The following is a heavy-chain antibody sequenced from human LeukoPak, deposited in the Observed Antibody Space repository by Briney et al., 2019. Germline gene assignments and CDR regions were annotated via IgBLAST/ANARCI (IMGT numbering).Heavy chain of an antibody. CDR3: ARSSVGARRRIDY. Sequence: GASVKVSCKASGYTFTSYDINWVRQATGQGLEWMGWMNPNSGNIGYAQKFQGRVTMTRSTSINTAYMELNSLTSEDTAVYYCARSSVGARRRIDYWGQGTLVTVSS. V-gene: IGHV1-8*01. CDR2: MNPNSGNI. D-gene: IGHD1-26*01. CDR1: GYTFTSYD. J-gene: IGHJ4*02.